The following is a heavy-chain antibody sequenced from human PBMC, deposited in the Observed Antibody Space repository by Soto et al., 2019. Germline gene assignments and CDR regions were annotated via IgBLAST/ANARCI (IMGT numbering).Heavy chain of an antibody. CDR3: ARDGWSGWYLDYFDY. Sequence: HPGGSLRLSCAASGFTFSSYEMNWVRQAPGKGLEWVSYISSSGSTIYYADSVKGRFTISRDNAKNSLYLQMNSLRAEDTAVYYCARDGWSGWYLDYFDYWGRGTLVTVSS. CDR1: GFTFSSYE. J-gene: IGHJ4*02. D-gene: IGHD6-19*01. CDR2: ISSSGSTI. V-gene: IGHV3-48*03.